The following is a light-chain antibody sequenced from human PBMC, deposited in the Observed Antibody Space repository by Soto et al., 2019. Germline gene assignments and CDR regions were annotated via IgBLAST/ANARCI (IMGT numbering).Light chain of an antibody. CDR2: EDN. J-gene: IGLJ2*01. V-gene: IGLV2-23*01. CDR3: CAFVRSNALL. Sequence: QSVLTQPASVSGSPGQSITISCTGTSSDVGSYNLVSWYQHHPGKAPKFIIYEDNKRPSGVYNRFSGSKSGNTASLTISGLQAEDEADYYCCAFVRSNALLFGGGTKLTVL. CDR1: SSDVGSYNL.